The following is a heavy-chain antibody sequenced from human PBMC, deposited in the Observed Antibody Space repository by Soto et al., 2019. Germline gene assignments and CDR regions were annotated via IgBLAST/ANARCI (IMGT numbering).Heavy chain of an antibody. J-gene: IGHJ6*03. V-gene: IGHV3-23*01. D-gene: IGHD6-6*01. CDR1: GFTFSRSA. CDR3: AQARGSSPSWGYYYMDV. Sequence: EVRLLESGGDLIQPGGSLRLSCAASGFTFSRSAMSWVRQAPDKGLEWVSSIGGNSDNTFYADSVKGRFTISKDSSKNTLYLQMNMVRADDTAVYYCAQARGSSPSWGYYYMDVWGKGTTVTVS. CDR2: IGGNSDNT.